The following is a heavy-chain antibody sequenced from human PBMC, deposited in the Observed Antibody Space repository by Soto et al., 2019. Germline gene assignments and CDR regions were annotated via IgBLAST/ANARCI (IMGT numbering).Heavy chain of an antibody. CDR1: GGSISSSSYY. D-gene: IGHD3-10*01. J-gene: IGHJ4*02. Sequence: SETLSLTCTVSGGSISSSSYYWGWIRQPPGKGLEWIGSIYYSGSTYYNPSLKSRVTISVDTSKNQFPLKLSSVTAADTAVYYCARQRRLLWFGELLYVPTYFDYWGQGTLVTVSS. CDR2: IYYSGST. V-gene: IGHV4-39*01. CDR3: ARQRRLLWFGELLYVPTYFDY.